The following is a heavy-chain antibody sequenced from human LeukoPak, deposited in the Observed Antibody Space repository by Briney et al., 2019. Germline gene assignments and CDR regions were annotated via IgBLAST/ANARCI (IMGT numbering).Heavy chain of an antibody. Sequence: GGSLRLSCAASGFTVSSNYMNWVRQAPGKGLEWVSVFYSGGNIYYADSVKGRFTISRDISKNTVDLQMYGLRAEDTAVYYCARDPAITVVMGDDAFDIWGQGTMVTVSS. J-gene: IGHJ3*02. CDR1: GFTVSSNY. CDR2: FYSGGNI. CDR3: ARDPAITVVMGDDAFDI. D-gene: IGHD4-23*01. V-gene: IGHV3-66*01.